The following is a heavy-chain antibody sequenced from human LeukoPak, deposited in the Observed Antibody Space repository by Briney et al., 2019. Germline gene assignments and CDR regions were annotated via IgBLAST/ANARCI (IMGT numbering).Heavy chain of an antibody. CDR3: ARGYSYGSDY. J-gene: IGHJ4*02. CDR2: ISYDGSNK. CDR1: GLNFNSRW. Sequence: GGSLRLSCVASGLNFNSRWMHWVRQAPGKGLEWVAVISYDGSNKYYADSVKGRFTISRDNSKNTLYLQMNSLRAEDTAVYYCARGYSYGSDYWGQGTLVTVSS. D-gene: IGHD5-18*01. V-gene: IGHV3-30-3*01.